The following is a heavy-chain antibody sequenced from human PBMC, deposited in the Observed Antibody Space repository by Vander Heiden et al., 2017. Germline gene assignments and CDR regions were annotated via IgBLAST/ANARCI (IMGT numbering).Heavy chain of an antibody. J-gene: IGHJ5*02. CDR2: IIPIFGTA. CDR3: ARGITMIVEGWFDP. Sequence: QGQLVQSGAEVTKPGAWVKASCKPSGGTFRSSASSRLRQAPGQGLDWMGGIIPIFGTANYAQKFQGRVTIPADESTSTAYMQLGSLRSEDTAVYYCARGITMIVEGWFDPWGQGTLVTVSS. CDR1: GGTFRSSA. D-gene: IGHD3-22*01. V-gene: IGHV1-69*12.